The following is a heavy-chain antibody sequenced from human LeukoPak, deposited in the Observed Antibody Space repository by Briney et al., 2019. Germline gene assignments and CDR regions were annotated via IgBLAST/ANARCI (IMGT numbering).Heavy chain of an antibody. CDR1: GGSISSNSYY. D-gene: IGHD6-19*01. CDR3: ARGLVAGTASTFDC. CDR2: IYYSGST. V-gene: IGHV4-39*07. Sequence: SETLSLTCTVSGGSISSNSYYWGWIRQPPGKGLEWIGSIYYSGSTYYNTSLKSRVTISVDTSKNQFSLKLSSVTAADTAVYYCARGLVAGTASTFDCWGQGTLVTVSS. J-gene: IGHJ4*02.